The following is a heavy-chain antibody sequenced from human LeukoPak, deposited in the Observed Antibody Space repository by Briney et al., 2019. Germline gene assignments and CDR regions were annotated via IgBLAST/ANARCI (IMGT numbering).Heavy chain of an antibody. CDR1: GGTFSSYA. Sequence: SVKVSCKASGGTFSSYAISWVRQAPGQGLERMGGIIPIFGTANYAQKFQGRVTITADESTSTAYMELSSLRSEDTAVYYCASRDFWSGYYSHWFDPWGQGTLVTVSS. CDR2: IIPIFGTA. V-gene: IGHV1-69*13. CDR3: ASRDFWSGYYSHWFDP. J-gene: IGHJ5*02. D-gene: IGHD3-3*01.